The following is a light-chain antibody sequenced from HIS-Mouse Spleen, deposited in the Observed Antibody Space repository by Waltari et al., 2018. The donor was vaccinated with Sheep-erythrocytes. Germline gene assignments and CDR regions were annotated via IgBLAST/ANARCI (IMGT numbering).Light chain of an antibody. J-gene: IGLJ1*01. V-gene: IGLV2-11*01. CDR2: DVS. CDR1: SSDVGGYNY. CDR3: CSYAGSYNHV. Sequence: QSALTQPRSVSGSPGQSVTISCTGTSSDVGGYNYVSWYQQHPGKAPKLIIYDVSKRPYGVPDRFSGSKSGNTASLTISGLQAEDEADYYCCSYAGSYNHVFATGTKVTVL.